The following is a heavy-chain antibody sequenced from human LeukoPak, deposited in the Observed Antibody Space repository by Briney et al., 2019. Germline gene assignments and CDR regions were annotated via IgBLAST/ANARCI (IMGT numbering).Heavy chain of an antibody. CDR1: GFTXXXXX. V-gene: IGHV3-23*01. CDR3: AKGGLLYYELGYFDY. D-gene: IGHD3-22*01. Sequence: GFTXXXXXXSXVXXXXGXXXXXXXAXSVRGCSTYYADSVKGRLTIYRDNCKNRLYQQMNSLRAEDTAVYYCAKGGLLYYELGYFDYWGQGTLVTVSS. CDR2: XSVRGCST. J-gene: IGHJ4*02.